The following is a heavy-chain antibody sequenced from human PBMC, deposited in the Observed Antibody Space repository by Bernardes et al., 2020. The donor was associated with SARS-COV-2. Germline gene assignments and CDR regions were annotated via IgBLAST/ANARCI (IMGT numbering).Heavy chain of an antibody. D-gene: IGHD4-17*01. Sequence: SVKVPCKASGGTFSSYAIGWVRQAPGQGLEWMGRIITMFGITKYAQKFQGRVTITADKSTSTAYMELSSLRSEDTAVYYCARDLTVSHLDVWGQGTAVTV. J-gene: IGHJ6*02. CDR2: IITMFGIT. CDR1: GGTFSSYA. CDR3: ARDLTVSHLDV. V-gene: IGHV1-69*04.